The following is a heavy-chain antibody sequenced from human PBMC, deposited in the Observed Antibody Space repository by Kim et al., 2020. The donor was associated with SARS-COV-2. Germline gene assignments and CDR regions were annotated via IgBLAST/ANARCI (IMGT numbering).Heavy chain of an antibody. CDR3: ARSYGSGRPQDY. V-gene: IGHV1-46*01. Sequence: SHAQEFQRRVPMTRDTSTSTVYMELGSLRSEDTAVYYCARSYGSGRPQDYWGQGTLVTVSS. D-gene: IGHD3-10*01. J-gene: IGHJ4*02.